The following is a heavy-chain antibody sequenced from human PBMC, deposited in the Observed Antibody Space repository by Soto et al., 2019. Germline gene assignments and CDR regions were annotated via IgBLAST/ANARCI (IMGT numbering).Heavy chain of an antibody. CDR3: ARDTYDILTGPLGGWFDP. V-gene: IGHV3-33*01. CDR2: IWYDGSNK. Sequence: PWGSLRLSCAASGFTFSSYGMHWARQAPGKGLEWVAVIWYDGSNKYYADSVKGRFTISRDNSKNTLYLQMNSLRAEDTAVYYCARDTYDILTGPLGGWFDPWGQGTLVTVSS. D-gene: IGHD3-9*01. CDR1: GFTFSSYG. J-gene: IGHJ5*02.